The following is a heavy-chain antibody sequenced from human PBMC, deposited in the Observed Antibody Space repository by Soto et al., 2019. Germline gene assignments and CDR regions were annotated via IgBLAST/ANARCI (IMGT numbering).Heavy chain of an antibody. CDR3: AILCYYYSGDYYSNYQYYGMDV. Sequence: GASVKVSCKASGFTFTSFYMHWVLQAPGQGPEWMGIMHPYGGSTGYAQKFQGRVTLTRDTSTRTDYMELSSLRSDDTAVYYCAILCYYYSGDYYSNYQYYGMDVWGQGTTVTVSS. J-gene: IGHJ6*02. CDR2: MHPYGGST. CDR1: GFTFTSFY. V-gene: IGHV1-46*01. D-gene: IGHD3-22*01.